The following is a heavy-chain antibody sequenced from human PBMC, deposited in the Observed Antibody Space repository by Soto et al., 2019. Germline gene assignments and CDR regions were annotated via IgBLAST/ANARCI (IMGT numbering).Heavy chain of an antibody. V-gene: IGHV1-69*12. CDR3: ARDKDRVALGGNYYYATDV. CDR2: IIPIFRTP. D-gene: IGHD1-26*01. CDR1: GGSFSTYA. J-gene: IGHJ6*02. Sequence: QVQLVQSGAEVKKPGSSVKVSCRVPGGSFSTYAISWVRQAPGQGLEWMGGIIPIFRTPSYGQKFQGRVTITAEESTTTAYMELSNLRSEDTAVYYCARDKDRVALGGNYYYATDVWGQGTTVTVSS.